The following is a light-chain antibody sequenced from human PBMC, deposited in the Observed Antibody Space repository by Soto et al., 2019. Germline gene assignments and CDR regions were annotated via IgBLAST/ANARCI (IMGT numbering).Light chain of an antibody. CDR3: QQTYSFPCT. CDR1: QGISSW. Sequence: IQMTQSPSSVSASVGDRVTITCRASQGISSWLAWYQQKPGQAPKLLIYTASNLQTGVPSRFSGSGSGTDFTLTVSSLQPEDSATYFCQQTYSFPCTFGQGTRLEI. CDR2: TAS. V-gene: IGKV1-12*01. J-gene: IGKJ5*01.